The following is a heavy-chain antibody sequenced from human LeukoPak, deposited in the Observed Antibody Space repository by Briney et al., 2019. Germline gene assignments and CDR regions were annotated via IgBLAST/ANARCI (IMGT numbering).Heavy chain of an antibody. Sequence: SETLSLTCAVYGGSFRGYYWSWIRHPPGKGLEWIGEINHSGSTNYNPSLKSRVTISVDTSKNQFSLKLSSVTAADTAVYYCARDYYGSGSLGMDVWGKRTTGTVSS. CDR1: GGSFRGYY. V-gene: IGHV4-34*01. CDR3: ARDYYGSGSLGMDV. D-gene: IGHD3-10*01. J-gene: IGHJ6*04. CDR2: INHSGST.